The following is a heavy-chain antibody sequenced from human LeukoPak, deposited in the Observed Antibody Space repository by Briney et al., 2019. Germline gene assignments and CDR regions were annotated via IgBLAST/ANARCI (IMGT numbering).Heavy chain of an antibody. J-gene: IGHJ4*02. V-gene: IGHV1-2*02. Sequence: ASVKVSCKASGYTFTGYYIHWVRQAPGQGLEWMGWINPNSGGTNYAQKFQGRVIMTRDTSISTANMELSRLRFDDTAVYYCARDPGSGYSFLYYFDYWGQATLVTVSS. CDR1: GYTFTGYY. D-gene: IGHD5-18*01. CDR2: INPNSGGT. CDR3: ARDPGSGYSFLYYFDY.